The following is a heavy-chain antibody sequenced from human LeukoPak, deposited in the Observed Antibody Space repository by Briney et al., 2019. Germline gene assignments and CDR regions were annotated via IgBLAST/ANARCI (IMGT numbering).Heavy chain of an antibody. V-gene: IGHV4-39*01. CDR2: IYYSGST. CDR1: GGSISSSSYY. Sequence: SETLSLTCTVSGGSISSSSYYWGWIRQPPGKGLEWIGSIYYSGSTYYNPSLKSRVTISVDTSKNQFSLKLSSVTAADTAVYYCARPLAYCGGDCYLPWFDPWGQGTLVTVSS. CDR3: ARPLAYCGGDCYLPWFDP. D-gene: IGHD2-21*02. J-gene: IGHJ5*02.